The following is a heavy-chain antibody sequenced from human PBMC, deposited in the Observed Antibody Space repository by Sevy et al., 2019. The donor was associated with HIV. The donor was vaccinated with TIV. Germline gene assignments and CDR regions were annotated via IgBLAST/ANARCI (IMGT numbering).Heavy chain of an antibody. CDR2: ISYDGSNK. V-gene: IGHV3-30-3*01. CDR1: GFTFSSYA. Sequence: GGSLRLSCAASGFTFSSYAMHWVRQAPGKGLEWVAVISYDGSNKYYADSVKGRFTISGDNSKNTLYLQMNSLRAEDTAVYYWASPRTRDMAMVAEPRFDYWGQGTLVTVSS. D-gene: IGHD5-18*01. J-gene: IGHJ4*02. CDR3: ASPRTRDMAMVAEPRFDY.